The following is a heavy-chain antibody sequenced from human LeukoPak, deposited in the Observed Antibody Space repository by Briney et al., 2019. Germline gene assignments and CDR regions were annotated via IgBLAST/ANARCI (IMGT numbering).Heavy chain of an antibody. CDR1: GGSVSSGSYY. CDR3: ARRGSQSSTYFRY. J-gene: IGHJ4*02. Sequence: SETLSLTCTVSGGSVSSGSYYWSWIRQPPGKGLDWIGSIYYSGSTYYNPSIKSRVTISVDTSKNQFSLKLSSVTAADTAVYYCARRGSQSSTYFRYWGQGTLVTVSS. D-gene: IGHD3-10*02. CDR2: IYYSGST. V-gene: IGHV4-39*01.